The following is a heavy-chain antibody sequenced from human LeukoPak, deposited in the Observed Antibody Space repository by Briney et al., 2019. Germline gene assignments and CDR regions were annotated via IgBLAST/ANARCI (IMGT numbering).Heavy chain of an antibody. J-gene: IGHJ4*02. CDR2: MNPNSGDT. D-gene: IGHD3-3*01. V-gene: IGHV1-8*01. CDR3: ASGVPREIFGVAAPD. CDR1: GYTFTNYD. Sequence: ASVKVSCKASGYTFTNYDINWVRQATGQGLEWMGWMNPNSGDTGYAQKFQGRVTMTRDTSTSTAYMELSSLRSEDTAVYYCASGVPREIFGVAAPDWGQGTLVTVSS.